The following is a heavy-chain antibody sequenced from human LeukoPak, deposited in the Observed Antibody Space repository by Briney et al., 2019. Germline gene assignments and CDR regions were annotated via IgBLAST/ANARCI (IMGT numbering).Heavy chain of an antibody. V-gene: IGHV4-34*01. CDR1: GGSFSGYY. CDR2: INHRGST. CDR3: ARARADDYGDCLGYYFDH. J-gene: IGHJ4*02. D-gene: IGHD4-17*01. Sequence: PSETLSLTCAVSGGSFSGYYWSWIRQPPGKGLEWIGVINHRGSTNYNPSLKSRVTISVDTSKNQFSLKLSSVTAADTAVYYCARARADDYGDCLGYYFDHWGQGTLVTVSS.